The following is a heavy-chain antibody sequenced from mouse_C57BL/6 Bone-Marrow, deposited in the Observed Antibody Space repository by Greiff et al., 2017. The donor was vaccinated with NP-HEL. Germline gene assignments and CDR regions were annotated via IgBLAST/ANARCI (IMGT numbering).Heavy chain of an antibody. J-gene: IGHJ4*01. CDR2: FNPYNDDT. D-gene: IGHD1-1*01. Sequence: VQLVESGAELVKPGASVKMSCKASGYTFTTYPIEWMKQSHGKCLEWIGNFNPYNDDTKYNEKFKGKATLTVEKSSSTVYLDLSRLTSDDSAVYYCARRSNFDYAMDYWGQGTSVTVSS. CDR1: GYTFTTYP. CDR3: ARRSNFDYAMDY. V-gene: IGHV1-47*01.